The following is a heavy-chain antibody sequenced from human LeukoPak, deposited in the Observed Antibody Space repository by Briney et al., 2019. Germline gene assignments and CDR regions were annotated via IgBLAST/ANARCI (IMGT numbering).Heavy chain of an antibody. V-gene: IGHV4-30-4*02. J-gene: IGHJ5*02. CDR3: AREGVPPGENWFDP. CDR2: IYYSGST. CDR1: GGSISSGDYY. Sequence: PSVTLSLTCTVSGGSISSGDYYWSWIRQPPGKGLEWIGYIYYSGSTYYNPSLKSRVTISVDTSKNQFSLKLSSVTAADTAVYYCAREGVPPGENWFDPWGQGTLVTVSS. D-gene: IGHD2-2*01.